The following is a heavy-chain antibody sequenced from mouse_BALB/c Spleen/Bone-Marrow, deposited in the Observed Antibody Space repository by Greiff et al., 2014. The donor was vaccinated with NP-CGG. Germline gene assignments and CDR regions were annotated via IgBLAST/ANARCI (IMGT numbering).Heavy chain of an antibody. Sequence: VHLVESGAELMKPGASVKISRKATGYTFSSYWIEWVKQRPGHGLEWIGEILPGNGSTNYNEKFKGKATFTAETSSNTAYMQLSSLTSEDSAVYYCARSKVLYAMDYWGQGTSVTVSS. V-gene: IGHV1-9*01. J-gene: IGHJ4*01. CDR1: GYTFSSYW. CDR3: ARSKVLYAMDY. CDR2: ILPGNGST. D-gene: IGHD2-14*01.